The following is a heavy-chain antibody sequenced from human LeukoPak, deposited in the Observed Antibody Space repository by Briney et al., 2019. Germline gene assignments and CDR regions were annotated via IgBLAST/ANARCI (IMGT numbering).Heavy chain of an antibody. CDR1: GGSFSGYY. CDR2: INHSGST. J-gene: IGHJ6*02. D-gene: IGHD4-17*01. Sequence: SETLSLTCAVYGGSFSGYYWSWIRQPPGKGLEWIGEINHSGSTNYNPSLKSRVTISVDTSKNQFSLKLSSVTAADTAVYYCARGSYGAQLFYYYGMDVWGQGTTITVSS. V-gene: IGHV4-34*01. CDR3: ARGSYGAQLFYYYGMDV.